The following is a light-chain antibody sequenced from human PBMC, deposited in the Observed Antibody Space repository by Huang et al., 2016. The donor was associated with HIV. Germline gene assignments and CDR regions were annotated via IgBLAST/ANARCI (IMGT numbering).Light chain of an antibody. CDR2: GAS. CDR3: QQSYSSPPT. CDR1: QTISSY. V-gene: IGKV1-39*01. Sequence: DIQLTQSPSSLSASLGDRVTIICRASQTISSYLSWYQQKPGKAPQLLSFGASSLHSGVPSRFSGSGSGTDVSLSGSNMEPEDFATYYCQQSYSSPPTFGQGTKVEIK. J-gene: IGKJ1*01.